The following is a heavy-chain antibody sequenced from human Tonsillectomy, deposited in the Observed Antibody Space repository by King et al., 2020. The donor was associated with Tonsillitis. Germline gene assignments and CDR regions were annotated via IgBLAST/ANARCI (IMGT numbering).Heavy chain of an antibody. V-gene: IGHV3-33*01. J-gene: IGHJ4*02. CDR2: IWYDGCNK. CDR3: AREKELVIDY. Sequence: VQLVESGGGVVQPGRSLRLSCAASGFTFSSYGMHWVRQAPGKGLEWVAVIWYDGCNKYYADSVKGRFTISRDNSKKTLYLQMNSLRAEDTAVYYCAREKELVIDYWGQGTLVTVSS. D-gene: IGHD6-13*01. CDR1: GFTFSSYG.